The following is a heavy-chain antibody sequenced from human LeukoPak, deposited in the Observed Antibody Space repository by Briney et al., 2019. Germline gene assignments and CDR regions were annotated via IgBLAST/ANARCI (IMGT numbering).Heavy chain of an antibody. V-gene: IGHV1-18*01. D-gene: IGHD7-27*01. CDR3: ATTGTGEDY. J-gene: IGHJ4*02. CDR2: ISAYNGNT. CDR1: GYTFTSYG. Sequence: ASVKVSCKASGYTFTSYGISWVRQAPGQGLEWMGWISAYNGNTNYAQKFQGRVTMTRDTSISTAYMELSRLRSDDTAVYYCATTGTGEDYWGQGTLVTVSS.